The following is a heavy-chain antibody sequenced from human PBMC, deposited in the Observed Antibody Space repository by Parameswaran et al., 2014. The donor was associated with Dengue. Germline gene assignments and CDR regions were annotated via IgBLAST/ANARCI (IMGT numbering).Heavy chain of an antibody. V-gene: IGHV4-39*07. Sequence: WIRQPPGKGLEWIGSIYYSGSTYYNPSLKSRVTISVDTSKNQFSLKLSSVTAADTAVYYCARNAASMSLSRFDYWARNPGHRLL. J-gene: IGHJ4*01. CDR3: ARNAASMSLSRFDY. CDR2: IYYSGST. D-gene: IGHD2/OR15-2a*01.